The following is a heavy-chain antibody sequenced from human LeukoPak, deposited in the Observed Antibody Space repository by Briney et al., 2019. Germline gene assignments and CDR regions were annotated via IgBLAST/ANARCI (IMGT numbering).Heavy chain of an antibody. Sequence: GGSLRLSCPASALTLSTYWMHWVSQGAGEGLVWVSRINSDGSFTNYADSVKGRFTISRDNAKNTLYLQMNSLRAEDTAVYYCARVSMVATPDYFDYWGQGTLVTVSS. CDR3: ARVSMVATPDYFDY. CDR2: INSDGSFT. J-gene: IGHJ4*02. CDR1: ALTLSTYW. V-gene: IGHV3-74*01. D-gene: IGHD5-12*01.